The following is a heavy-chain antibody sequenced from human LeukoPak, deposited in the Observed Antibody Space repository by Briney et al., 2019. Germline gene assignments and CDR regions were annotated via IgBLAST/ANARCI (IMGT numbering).Heavy chain of an antibody. J-gene: IGHJ4*02. CDR1: GFTFSDYY. Sequence: GGSLRLSCAASGFTFSDYYMSWIRQAPGKGLEWVSYISSSGTTIYYADSVKGRFTISRDNAKNSLYLQMNSLRAEDTAVYYCARDPITIFEVVDYWGQGTLVTVSS. V-gene: IGHV3-11*01. CDR2: ISSSGTTI. CDR3: ARDPITIFEVVDY. D-gene: IGHD3-3*01.